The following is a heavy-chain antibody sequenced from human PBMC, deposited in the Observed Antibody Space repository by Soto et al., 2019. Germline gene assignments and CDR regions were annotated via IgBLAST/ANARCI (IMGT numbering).Heavy chain of an antibody. CDR1: GFTFSSYG. V-gene: IGHV3-30*18. D-gene: IGHD6-13*01. Sequence: SLRLSCAASGFTFSSYGMHWVRQAPGKGLEWVAVISYDGSNKYYADSVKGRFTISRDNSKNTLYLQMNSLRAEDTAVYYCAKGISTAAGTDLFDYWGQGTLVTVSS. CDR2: ISYDGSNK. J-gene: IGHJ4*02. CDR3: AKGISTAAGTDLFDY.